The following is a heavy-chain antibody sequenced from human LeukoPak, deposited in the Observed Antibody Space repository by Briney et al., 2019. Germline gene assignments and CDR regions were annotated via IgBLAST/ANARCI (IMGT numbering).Heavy chain of an antibody. J-gene: IGHJ4*02. CDR3: ARSRIMITFGGVNTLGY. CDR2: INPNSGGT. V-gene: IGHV1-2*02. D-gene: IGHD3-16*01. Sequence: ASVKVSCKASGYTFTSYAMNWVRQAPGQGLEWMGWINPNSGGTNYAQKFQGRVTMTRDTSISTAYMELSRLRSDDTAVYYCARSRIMITFGGVNTLGYWGQGTLVTVSS. CDR1: GYTFTSYA.